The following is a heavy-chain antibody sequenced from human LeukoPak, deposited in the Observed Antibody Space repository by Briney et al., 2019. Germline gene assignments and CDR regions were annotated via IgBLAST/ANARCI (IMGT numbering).Heavy chain of an antibody. Sequence: GGSLRLSCAASGFTFSDYYMSWVRQAPGKGLEWVSVIYSGGSTYYADSVKGRFTISRDNSKNTLYLQMNSLRAEDTAVYYCARDPIIGPTGGDYWGQGTLVTVSS. D-gene: IGHD3-16*02. V-gene: IGHV3-53*01. CDR3: ARDPIIGPTGGDY. CDR1: GFTFSDYY. J-gene: IGHJ4*02. CDR2: IYSGGST.